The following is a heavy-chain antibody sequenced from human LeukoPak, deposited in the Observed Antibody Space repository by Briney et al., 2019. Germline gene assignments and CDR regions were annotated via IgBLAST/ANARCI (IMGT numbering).Heavy chain of an antibody. D-gene: IGHD3-16*01. CDR1: GLTFSSYG. V-gene: IGHV3-33*01. Sequence: GKSLRLSCAASGLTFSSYGMHWGRQAPGKGLEWAAVIWYDGSNKYYADSVKGRFTISRDNSKNTLYLQMNSLRDEDTAVYYCARALHFEGFGPFDYWGQGTLVTVSS. CDR2: IWYDGSNK. J-gene: IGHJ4*02. CDR3: ARALHFEGFGPFDY.